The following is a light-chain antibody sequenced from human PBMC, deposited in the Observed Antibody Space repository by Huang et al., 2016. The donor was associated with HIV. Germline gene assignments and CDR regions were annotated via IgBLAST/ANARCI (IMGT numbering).Light chain of an antibody. J-gene: IGKJ1*01. CDR1: QGIANY. CDR2: AAS. V-gene: IGKV1-17*03. CDR3: LQHHAYPRT. Sequence: DIQLTQSPSAMSASVGDRVSITCRASQGIANYLVWFQQRPGGAPKRLIYAASSLQGGVPARFSGSGSGTKFTLTISGLQPEEFATYYCLQHHAYPRTFGQGTKVEV.